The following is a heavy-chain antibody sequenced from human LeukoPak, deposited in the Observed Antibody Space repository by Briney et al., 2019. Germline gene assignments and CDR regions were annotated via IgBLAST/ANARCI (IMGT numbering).Heavy chain of an antibody. CDR1: GYTFTSYD. V-gene: IGHV1-8*01. Sequence: GASVKVSCKASGYTFTSYDINWVRQATGQGLEWMGWMNPNSGNTGYAQKFQGRVTITRNTSISTAYMELSSLRSEDTAVYYCARGGRITIFGVVIKHYFDSAGQGTPVTVSS. CDR3: ARGGRITIFGVVIKHYFDS. D-gene: IGHD3-3*01. CDR2: MNPNSGNT. J-gene: IGHJ4*02.